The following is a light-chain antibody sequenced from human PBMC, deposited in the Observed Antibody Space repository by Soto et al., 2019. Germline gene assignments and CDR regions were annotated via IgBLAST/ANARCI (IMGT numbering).Light chain of an antibody. Sequence: QSVLTQPPSASETPGQRISISCSGSSSNIGTNAVNWYHQLPGTAPKLLIYANDQRPSGVPDRFSGSKSGTSASLAISGLQSEDEANYFCAAWDDSVNGVVFGGGTQLTVL. CDR1: SSNIGTNA. CDR2: AND. CDR3: AAWDDSVNGVV. V-gene: IGLV1-44*01. J-gene: IGLJ2*01.